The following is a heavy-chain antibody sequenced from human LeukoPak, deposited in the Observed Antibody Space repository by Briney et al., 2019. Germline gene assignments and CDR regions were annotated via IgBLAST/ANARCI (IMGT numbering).Heavy chain of an antibody. Sequence: PSETLSLTCSVSGGSISSSGYYWGWIRQPAGKGLEWIGRIYTSGSTNYNPSLKSRVTMSVDTSKNQFSLKLSSVTAADTAIYYCARDLAAHFDSWGQGTLVTVSS. CDR3: ARDLAAHFDS. V-gene: IGHV4-61*02. D-gene: IGHD2-15*01. CDR1: GGSISSSGYY. CDR2: IYTSGST. J-gene: IGHJ4*02.